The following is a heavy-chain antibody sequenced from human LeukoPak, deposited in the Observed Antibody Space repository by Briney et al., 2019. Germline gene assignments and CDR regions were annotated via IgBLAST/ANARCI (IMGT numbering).Heavy chain of an antibody. Sequence: PSETLSLTCTVSGDSISSGNYYWSWIRQPPGKGLEWIGYIYHSGSTYYNRSLESRVTISVDTSKNQFSLKLSSVTAADTAVYYCARKNYYGSGRQIDYWGQGTLVTVSS. J-gene: IGHJ4*02. CDR2: IYHSGST. CDR3: ARKNYYGSGRQIDY. V-gene: IGHV4-30-2*01. CDR1: GDSISSGNYY. D-gene: IGHD3-10*01.